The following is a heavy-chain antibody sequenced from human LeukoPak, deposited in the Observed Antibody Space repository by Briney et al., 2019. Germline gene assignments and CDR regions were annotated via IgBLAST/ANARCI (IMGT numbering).Heavy chain of an antibody. V-gene: IGHV4-34*01. CDR1: GGSFSGYY. CDR3: ARGVGVYSNYPTYYYYYYMDV. J-gene: IGHJ6*03. CDR2: INHSGST. D-gene: IGHD4-11*01. Sequence: SETLSLTCAVYGGSFSGYYWSWIRQPPGKGLEWIGEINHSGSTNYIPSLKSRVTISVDTSKNQSSLKLTSVTAADTAVYYCARGVGVYSNYPTYYYYYYMDVWGKGTTVTVSS.